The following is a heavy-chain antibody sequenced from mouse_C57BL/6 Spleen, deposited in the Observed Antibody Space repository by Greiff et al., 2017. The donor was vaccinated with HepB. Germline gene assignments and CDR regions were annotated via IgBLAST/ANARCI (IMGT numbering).Heavy chain of an antibody. D-gene: IGHD1-1*01. Sequence: VQLQQSGPELVKPGASVKISCKASGYAFSSSWMNWVKQRPGKGLEWIGRIYPGDGDTNYNGKFKGKATLTADKSSSTAYMQLSSLTSEDSAVYFCASALYYGSSYAMDYWGQGTSVTVSS. CDR1: GYAFSSSW. CDR2: IYPGDGDT. CDR3: ASALYYGSSYAMDY. V-gene: IGHV1-82*01. J-gene: IGHJ4*01.